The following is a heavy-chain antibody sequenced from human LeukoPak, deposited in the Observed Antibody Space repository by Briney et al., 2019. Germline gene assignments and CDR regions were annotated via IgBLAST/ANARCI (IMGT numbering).Heavy chain of an antibody. CDR1: GYSLRYYW. V-gene: IGHV5-51*01. Sequence: KLGESLKISCKGSGYSLRYYWIGWVRQMPGKGVELGGIIYPGDSDTRYSPFFQGQVAISVDKSIATAYLQWSSLKASDTAIYYCATRAESGQWTNYFDYWGQGALVTVSS. J-gene: IGHJ4*02. CDR2: IYPGDSDT. D-gene: IGHD6-19*01. CDR3: ATRAESGQWTNYFDY.